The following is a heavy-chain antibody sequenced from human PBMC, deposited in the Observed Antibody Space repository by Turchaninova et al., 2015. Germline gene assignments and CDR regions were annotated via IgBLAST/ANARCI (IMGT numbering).Heavy chain of an antibody. CDR3: ARAVSGYVNY. CDR2: INTANGNT. J-gene: IGHJ4*02. V-gene: IGHV1-3*04. D-gene: IGHD4-17*01. Sequence: GASVKVSCKASGYIRTSYAMHWVRQAPGQRLEWMGWINTANGNTKYSQKLQGRVTITWDTSASTVYMELSSLRTEDTAVYYCARAVSGYVNYWGQGTLVTVSS. CDR1: GYIRTSYA.